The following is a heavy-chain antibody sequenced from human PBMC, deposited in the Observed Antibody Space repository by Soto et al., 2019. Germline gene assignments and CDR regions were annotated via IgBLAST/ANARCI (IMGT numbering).Heavy chain of an antibody. CDR2: IKQDGSEK. J-gene: IGHJ6*02. CDR1: GFTFSSYW. Sequence: GGSLRLSCAASGFTFSSYWMSWVRQAPGKGLEWVANIKQDGSEKYYVVSVKGRFTISRDNAKNSLYLQMNSLRAEDTAVYYCARFYYDSSGYLPSPYYYYYGMDVWGQGTTVTVSS. V-gene: IGHV3-7*04. D-gene: IGHD3-22*01. CDR3: ARFYYDSSGYLPSPYYYYYGMDV.